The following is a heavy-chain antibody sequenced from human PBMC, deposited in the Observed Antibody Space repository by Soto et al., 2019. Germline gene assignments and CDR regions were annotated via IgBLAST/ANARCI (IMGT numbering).Heavy chain of an antibody. CDR3: AKISDKSGLRFLEWSTYYFDY. CDR2: ISGSGGST. Sequence: GGSLRLSCAASGFTFSSYAMSWVRQAPGKGLEWVSAISGSGGSTYYADSVKGRFTISRDNSKNTLYLQMNSLRAEDTTVYYCAKISDKSGLRFLEWSTYYFDYWGQGTLVTVSS. V-gene: IGHV3-23*01. D-gene: IGHD3-3*01. CDR1: GFTFSSYA. J-gene: IGHJ4*02.